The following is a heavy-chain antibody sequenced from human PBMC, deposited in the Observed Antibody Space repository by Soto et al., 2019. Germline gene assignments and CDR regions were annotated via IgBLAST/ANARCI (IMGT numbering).Heavy chain of an antibody. CDR3: ARAFFGSSYYYGMDV. CDR2: IIPILGIA. J-gene: IGHJ6*02. V-gene: IGHV1-69*02. Sequence: QVQLVQSGAEVKKPGSSVKVSCKASGGTFSSYTISWVRQAPGQGLEWMGRIIPILGIANYAQKFHGRVTITADKSTSTAYMELSSLRSEDTAVYYCARAFFGSSYYYGMDVWGQGTTVTVSS. D-gene: IGHD6-13*01. CDR1: GGTFSSYT.